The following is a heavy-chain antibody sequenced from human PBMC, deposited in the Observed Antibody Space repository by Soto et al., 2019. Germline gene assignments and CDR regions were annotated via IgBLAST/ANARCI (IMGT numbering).Heavy chain of an antibody. D-gene: IGHD6-19*01. Sequence: PGGSLRLSCAASGFAVSSNYMTWVRQAPGKGLEWVSVVHSGGSTYYAGSVKDRFTLSRDNSKNTVYLQMSSLRADDTALYYCATGGSGVFDYWGQGTLVTVSS. CDR3: ATGGSGVFDY. CDR1: GFAVSSNY. CDR2: VHSGGST. J-gene: IGHJ4*02. V-gene: IGHV3-66*01.